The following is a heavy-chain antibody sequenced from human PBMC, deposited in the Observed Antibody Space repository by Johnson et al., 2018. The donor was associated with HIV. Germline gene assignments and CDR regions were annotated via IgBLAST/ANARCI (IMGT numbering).Heavy chain of an antibody. Sequence: QVQLVESGGGVVQPGGSLRLSCAASGFNFNNYGMHWVRQAPGRGLEWVAFIGYDGGSKYYADYVKGRFTIYRDFSKKNLYLQLDAVRPEDSAVYYCAKGEAQEGWIQLQSYAFDFWGQGTMVTVSS. J-gene: IGHJ3*01. CDR2: IGYDGGSK. D-gene: IGHD5-18*01. V-gene: IGHV3-30*02. CDR1: GFNFNNYG. CDR3: AKGEAQEGWIQLQSYAFDF.